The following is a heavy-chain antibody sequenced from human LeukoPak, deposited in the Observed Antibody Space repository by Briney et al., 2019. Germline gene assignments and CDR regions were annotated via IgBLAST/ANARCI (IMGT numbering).Heavy chain of an antibody. D-gene: IGHD2-21*01. CDR1: GFTFRTYA. V-gene: IGHV3-23*01. J-gene: IGHJ4*01. CDR3: ANRAPQRYDSWVRKGDSYMDD. Sequence: PGGSLRLSCAASGFTFRTYAMSWVRQAPGKGLEWVSAVSTSGGRTYYADSVKGRFTITRDNSTSTLYLQMDSLRAEDTAVYSCANRAPQRYDSWVRKGDSYMDDWGQGTLVTVSS. CDR2: VSTSGGRT.